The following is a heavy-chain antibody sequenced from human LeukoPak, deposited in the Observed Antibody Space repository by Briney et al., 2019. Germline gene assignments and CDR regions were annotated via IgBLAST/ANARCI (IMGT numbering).Heavy chain of an antibody. Sequence: PGRSLRLSCAASGFTFSDYNMNWVRQVPGKGLESVSYMSRSGDIIYYADSVKGRFTISRDNAKNSLYLQMNSLRAEDTAVYYCARDVYYGSGSPRLDYWGQGTLVTVSS. CDR2: MSRSGDII. CDR1: GFTFSDYN. D-gene: IGHD3-10*01. V-gene: IGHV3-48*01. CDR3: ARDVYYGSGSPRLDY. J-gene: IGHJ4*02.